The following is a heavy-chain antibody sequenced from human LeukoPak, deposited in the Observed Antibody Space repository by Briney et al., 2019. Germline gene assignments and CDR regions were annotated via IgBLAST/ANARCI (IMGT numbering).Heavy chain of an antibody. CDR2: TIPIFGTA. CDR3: ARDMVRGVIITFAFDI. J-gene: IGHJ3*02. CDR1: GGSVISYA. Sequence: ASAKVSCKASGGSVISYAISGVRQATGQGLEWMGGTIPIFGTANYAQKFQGRVTITADESTSTAYMELSSLRSEDTAVYYCARDMVRGVIITFAFDIWGQGTMVTVSS. D-gene: IGHD3-10*01. V-gene: IGHV1-69*01.